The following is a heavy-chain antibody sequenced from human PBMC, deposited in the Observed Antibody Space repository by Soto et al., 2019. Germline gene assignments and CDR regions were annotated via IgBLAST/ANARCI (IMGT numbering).Heavy chain of an antibody. V-gene: IGHV3-66*01. Sequence: EVQLVESGGGLVQPGGSLRLSCAASGFTVSSNYMSWVRQAPGKGLEWVSVIYSGGSTYYADSVKGRFTISRDNSKNTLYLQMNSLRAEDTAVYYCARDYSYDYRDYWSDYYYMDVWGKGTTVTVSS. CDR1: GFTVSSNY. D-gene: IGHD4-17*01. CDR2: IYSGGST. CDR3: ARDYSYDYRDYWSDYYYMDV. J-gene: IGHJ6*03.